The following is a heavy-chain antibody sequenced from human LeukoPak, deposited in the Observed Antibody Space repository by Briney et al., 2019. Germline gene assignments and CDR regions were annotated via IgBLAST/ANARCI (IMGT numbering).Heavy chain of an antibody. CDR2: ISGSGGST. CDR1: GITVSSNY. V-gene: IGHV3-66*02. CDR3: ARIGHGYSFGNAFDF. J-gene: IGHJ3*01. Sequence: GGSLRLSCAVSGITVSSNYMSWVRQAPGKGLEWVSAISGSGGSTYYADSVKGRFTVSRDNSKNTLSLQMNSLRAEDTAVYFCARIGHGYSFGNAFDFWGQGTMVTVSS. D-gene: IGHD5-18*01.